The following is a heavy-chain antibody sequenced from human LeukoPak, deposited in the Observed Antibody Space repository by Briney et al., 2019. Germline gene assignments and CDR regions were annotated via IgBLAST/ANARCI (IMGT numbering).Heavy chain of an antibody. CDR2: IYPGDSDT. D-gene: IGHD2-15*01. V-gene: IGHV5-51*01. CDR1: GYSFSTYW. CDR3: ARVYCTGGSCYTPFYFDY. Sequence: GESLKISCKASGYSFSTYWIGWVRQMPGKGLEWMGIIYPGDSDTRYSPSFQGQVTISADKSINTAYLQWSSLKASDTAMYYCARVYCTGGSCYTPFYFDYWGQGSLVIVSS. J-gene: IGHJ4*02.